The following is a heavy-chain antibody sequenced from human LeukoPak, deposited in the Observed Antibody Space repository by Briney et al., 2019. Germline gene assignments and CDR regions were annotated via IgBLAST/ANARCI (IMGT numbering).Heavy chain of an antibody. D-gene: IGHD3-22*01. J-gene: IGHJ4*02. Sequence: PGGSLRLSCAASGFSFSSYEMNWVRQAPGKGLEWVSYISSSGGPIYYADSVKGRFTISRDNAKNSLYLQMNSLRAEDTAVYYCARGYSSGYYAPFFDYWGQGTLVTVSS. V-gene: IGHV3-48*03. CDR2: ISSSGGPI. CDR1: GFSFSSYE. CDR3: ARGYSSGYYAPFFDY.